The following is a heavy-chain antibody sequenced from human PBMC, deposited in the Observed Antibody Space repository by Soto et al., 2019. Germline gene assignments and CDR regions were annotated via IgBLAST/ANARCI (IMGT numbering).Heavy chain of an antibody. CDR3: ARVRREFDNGGPVDD. CDR1: GYSISSSNW. V-gene: IGHV4-28*03. CDR2: IYYGGST. Sequence: PSETLSLTCAVSGYSISSSNWWGWIRQPPGKGLEWIGYIYYGGSTYYNPSLQSRVTMSVDRSRNQFSLKLNSVTAADTAVYYCARVRREFDNGGPVDDWGQGTLVTVSS. D-gene: IGHD3-10*01. J-gene: IGHJ4*02.